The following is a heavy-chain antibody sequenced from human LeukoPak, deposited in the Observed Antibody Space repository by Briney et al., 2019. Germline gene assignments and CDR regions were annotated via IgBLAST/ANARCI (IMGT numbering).Heavy chain of an antibody. V-gene: IGHV3-7*01. CDR1: GFTFSSYW. Sequence: GGSLTLSCAASGFTFSSYWMSWVRQAPGKGLEWVASINQDGSEKYYVDSVKGRFTISRDNAKNSLYLQMNSLRAEDTAVYYCARDTAGTVLDYWGQGTLVTVSS. CDR2: INQDGSEK. D-gene: IGHD6-13*01. J-gene: IGHJ4*02. CDR3: ARDTAGTVLDY.